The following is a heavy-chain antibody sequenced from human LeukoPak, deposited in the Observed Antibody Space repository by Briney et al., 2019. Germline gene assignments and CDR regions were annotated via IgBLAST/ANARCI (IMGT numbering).Heavy chain of an antibody. V-gene: IGHV3-74*01. D-gene: IGHD4-11*01. J-gene: IGHJ4*02. CDR1: GFTFSSYW. CDR2: IRSDGSST. Sequence: PGGSLRLSCAASGFTFSSYWMHCVRQAPGKGLVWVSRIRSDGSSTTYADPVKGRFTISRDNTKNTLYLQMNSLRADDTAVYYCARDDYNRHWGQGTLVIVSS. CDR3: ARDDYNRH.